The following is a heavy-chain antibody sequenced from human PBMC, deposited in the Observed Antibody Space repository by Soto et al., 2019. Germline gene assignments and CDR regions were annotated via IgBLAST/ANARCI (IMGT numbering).Heavy chain of an antibody. D-gene: IGHD3-10*01. J-gene: IGHJ6*02. Sequence: DSVKGRFTISRDNAKKSLYLQMNSLRAEDTAVYYCARSRGSGSQIYSSYRMDVWGQGTTVTVSS. CDR3: ARSRGSGSQIYSSYRMDV. V-gene: IGHV3-7*01.